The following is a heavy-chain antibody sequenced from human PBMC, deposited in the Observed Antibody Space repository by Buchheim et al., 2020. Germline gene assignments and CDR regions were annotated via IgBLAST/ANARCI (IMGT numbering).Heavy chain of an antibody. CDR1: GHTFTSFY. CDR2: ITPGDGGT. J-gene: IGHJ5*02. Sequence: QVQLVQSGAEVKKPGASVKISCKASGHTFTSFYVHWVRQAPGQGLEWMGGITPGDGGTRYAQKFQGRVTMTRDTSTSTVYMELSSLRSEDTAVFYCARGESGSFYGFFDPWGQGTL. CDR3: ARGESGSFYGFFDP. D-gene: IGHD2-15*01. V-gene: IGHV1-46*01.